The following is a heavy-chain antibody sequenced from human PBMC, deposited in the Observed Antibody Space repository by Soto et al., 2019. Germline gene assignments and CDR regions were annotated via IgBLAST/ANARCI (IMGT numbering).Heavy chain of an antibody. CDR2: IIPIFGTA. J-gene: IGHJ4*02. Sequence: ASVKVSCKASGGTFSSYAISWVRQAPGQGLEWMGGIIPIFGTANYAQKFQGRVTITADESTSTAYMELGSLRSEDTAVYYCARDGPYSSGWRRFDYWGQGTLVTVSS. CDR1: GGTFSSYA. CDR3: ARDGPYSSGWRRFDY. D-gene: IGHD6-19*01. V-gene: IGHV1-69*13.